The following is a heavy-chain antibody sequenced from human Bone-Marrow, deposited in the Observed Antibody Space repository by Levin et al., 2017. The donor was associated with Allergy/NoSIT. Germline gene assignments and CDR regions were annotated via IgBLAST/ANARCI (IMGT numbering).Heavy chain of an antibody. D-gene: IGHD4-23*01. J-gene: IGHJ6*03. CDR1: GGSISTYY. Sequence: SQTLSLTCTVSGGSISTYYWSWIRQPPEKRLEWIGYIYYSGSTKYNPSLKSRVTLLVDTSKNLFSLKLSSVTAAEAAVYFCARAIPSGGNSYYYYYMDVWGKGTTVTVSS. CDR2: IYYSGST. V-gene: IGHV4-59*01. CDR3: ARAIPSGGNSYYYYYMDV.